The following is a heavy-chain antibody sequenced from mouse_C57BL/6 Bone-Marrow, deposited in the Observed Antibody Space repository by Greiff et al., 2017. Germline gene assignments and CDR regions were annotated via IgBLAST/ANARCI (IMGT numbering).Heavy chain of an antibody. Sequence: EVQGVESGGGLVKPGGSLKLSCAASGFTFSSYTMSWVRQTPEKRLEWVATISGGGGNTYYPDSVKGRFTISRDNAKNTLYLQMSSLRSEDTALYYCARHLGPFDYWGQGTTLTVSS. CDR1: GFTFSSYT. CDR3: ARHLGPFDY. CDR2: ISGGGGNT. J-gene: IGHJ2*01. V-gene: IGHV5-9*01. D-gene: IGHD4-1*01.